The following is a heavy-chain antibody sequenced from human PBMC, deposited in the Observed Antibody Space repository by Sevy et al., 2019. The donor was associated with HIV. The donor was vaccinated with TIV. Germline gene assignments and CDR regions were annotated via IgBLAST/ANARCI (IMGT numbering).Heavy chain of an antibody. D-gene: IGHD3-22*01. Sequence: ASVKVSCKASGGTFSSYAISWVRQAPGQGLEWMGGIIPIFGTANYAQKFQGRVTITADESTNTAYMELSSLRSEDTAVYYCARDSGRDSSGYYYFDYWGLGTLVTVSS. CDR2: IIPIFGTA. CDR1: GGTFSSYA. V-gene: IGHV1-69*13. CDR3: ARDSGRDSSGYYYFDY. J-gene: IGHJ4*02.